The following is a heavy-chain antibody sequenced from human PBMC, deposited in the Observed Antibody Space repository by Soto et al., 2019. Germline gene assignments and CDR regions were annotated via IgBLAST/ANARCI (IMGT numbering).Heavy chain of an antibody. V-gene: IGHV4-59*12. Sequence: ETLSLTCIVSGGSITSYHWGWIRQSPGKGLEWIGYMYYSGSPNYNPSLESRVTISVDTSKNQLSLILNSVTAADTAVYYCAMRLYHRVNPWGQGSLVTVSS. CDR1: GGSITSYH. J-gene: IGHJ5*02. D-gene: IGHD2-2*01. CDR3: AMRLYHRVNP. CDR2: MYYSGSP.